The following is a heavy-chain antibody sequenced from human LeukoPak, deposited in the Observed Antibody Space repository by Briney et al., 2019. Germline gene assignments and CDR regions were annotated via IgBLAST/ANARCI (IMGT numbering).Heavy chain of an antibody. D-gene: IGHD6-13*01. Sequence: EASVKVSCKASGYTFTSYGISWVRQAPGQGLEWMGWISAYNGNTNYAQKLQGRVTMTTDTSTSTAYMELRSLRSDDTAVYYCARLIAAAGTLDIDYWGQGTLVTVSS. CDR1: GYTFTSYG. CDR3: ARLIAAAGTLDIDY. J-gene: IGHJ4*02. CDR2: ISAYNGNT. V-gene: IGHV1-18*01.